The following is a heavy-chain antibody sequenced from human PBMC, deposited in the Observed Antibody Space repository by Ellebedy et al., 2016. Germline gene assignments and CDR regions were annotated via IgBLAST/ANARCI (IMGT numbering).Heavy chain of an antibody. J-gene: IGHJ5*02. CDR1: GYTFISYG. D-gene: IGHD3-10*01. CDR3: ARDRGTYQFLSYWFDP. Sequence: ASVKVSCXASGYTFISYGINWVRQAPGHGLEWMGWINGYNGNTNYAHKLQGRVTMTTDTSTSTAYLEVSSLTSDDTAVYYCARDRGTYQFLSYWFDPWGQGTLVTVSS. V-gene: IGHV1-18*01. CDR2: INGYNGNT.